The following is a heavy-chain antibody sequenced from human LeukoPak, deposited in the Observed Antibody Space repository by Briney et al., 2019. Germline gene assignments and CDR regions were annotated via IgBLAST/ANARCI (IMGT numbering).Heavy chain of an antibody. CDR2: ISPTSDYI. CDR3: ARGSYGDYDY. J-gene: IGHJ4*01. V-gene: IGHV3-21*01. CDR1: GFTFNSYT. D-gene: IGHD4-17*01. Sequence: GGSLTLSCAASGFTFNSYTMNWVRQAPGKGLEWVSSISPTSDYIYYAGSVKGRFTISRDNAKNSMYLQMNSLRAEDTAVYYCARGSYGDYDYWGQGTLVTVSS.